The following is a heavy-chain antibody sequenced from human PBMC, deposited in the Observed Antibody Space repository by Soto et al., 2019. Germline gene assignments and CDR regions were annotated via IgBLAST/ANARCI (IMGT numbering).Heavy chain of an antibody. D-gene: IGHD6-13*01. CDR2: ISYDGSNK. J-gene: IGHJ4*02. V-gene: IGHV3-30*18. CDR3: AKGIAAAGPGYFDY. CDR1: GFTFSSYG. Sequence: GGSLRLSCAASGFTFSSYGMHWVRQAPGKGLEWVAVISYDGSNKYYADSVKGRFTISRDNSKNTLYLQTNSLRAEDTAVYYCAKGIAAAGPGYFDYWGQGTLVTVSS.